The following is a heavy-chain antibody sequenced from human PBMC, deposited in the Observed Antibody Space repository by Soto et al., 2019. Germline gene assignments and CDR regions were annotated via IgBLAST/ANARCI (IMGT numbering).Heavy chain of an antibody. CDR2: IYVRGGGI. D-gene: IGHD2-21*02. CDR1: GFTFSDYA. Sequence: EVQLLESGGGLVQPGGSLRLSCTASGFTFSDYAMTWVRQAPGKGLECVSGIYVRGGGIQYADSVKGLFTISRDNSRNTLYLQMNSMRDEDTAVYYCAKDLVSGDGLWLMDEWGQGTLFTVSP. CDR3: AKDLVSGDGLWLMDE. V-gene: IGHV3-23*01. J-gene: IGHJ4*02.